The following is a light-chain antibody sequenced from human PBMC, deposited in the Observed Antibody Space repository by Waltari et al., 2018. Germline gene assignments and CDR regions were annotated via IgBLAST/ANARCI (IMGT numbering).Light chain of an antibody. V-gene: IGLV2-23*02. CDR2: EVI. CDR1: SSDVGSHDL. J-gene: IGLJ1*01. CDR3: CSYVGGITPYV. Sequence: QSALTQPASVSGSPGQSITISCTGTSSDVGSHDLVSWYQQHPGKAPKLIVYEVIKRPSGVSNRFSGSKSGNTASLTISGLQAEDGADYYCCSYVGGITPYVFGTGTKVTVL.